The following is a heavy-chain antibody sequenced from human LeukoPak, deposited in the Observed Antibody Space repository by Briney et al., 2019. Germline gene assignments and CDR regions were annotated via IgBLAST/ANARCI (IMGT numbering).Heavy chain of an antibody. CDR1: GFTFSSYG. V-gene: IGHV3-30*02. CDR3: ANWVTAD. CDR2: IRYDGSNK. D-gene: IGHD2-21*02. Sequence: GGSLRLSCAASGFTFSSYGMPWVRQAPGQGLEWVAVIRYDGSNKYYADSVTGRFTISRDNSKNTLYLQMNRLRAEDTAVYYCANWVTADWGQGTLVTVSS. J-gene: IGHJ4*02.